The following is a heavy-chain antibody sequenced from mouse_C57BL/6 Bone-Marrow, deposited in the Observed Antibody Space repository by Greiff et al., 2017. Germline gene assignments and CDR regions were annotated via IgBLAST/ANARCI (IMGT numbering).Heavy chain of an antibody. CDR3: TRDLGTVYFDY. V-gene: IGHV5-9-1*02. J-gene: IGHJ2*01. CDR2: ISSGGDYI. CDR1: GFTFSSYA. D-gene: IGHD4-1*01. Sequence: DVQLVESGEGLVKPGGSLKLSCAASGFTFSSYAMSWVRQTPEKRLEWVAYISSGGDYIYYADTVKGRFTISRDNARNTLYLQMSSLKSEDTAMYYCTRDLGTVYFDYWGQGTTLTVSS.